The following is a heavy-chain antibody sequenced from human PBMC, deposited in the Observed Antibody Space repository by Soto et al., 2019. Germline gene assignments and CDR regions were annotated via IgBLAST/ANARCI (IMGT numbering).Heavy chain of an antibody. CDR2: IYWDGDK. CDR3: AHRATMTTFGLIIDNGIWFDP. J-gene: IGHJ5*02. D-gene: IGHD3-16*01. Sequence: QINLIESGPTLVKPTQTLTLTCTFSGFSLSTSGAAVGWVRQPPGRALEWLALIYWDGDKRYNASLGNRLTITKVTSMNQVVLTLTNVDPADTATYYCAHRATMTTFGLIIDNGIWFDPWGQGTRVIVSS. V-gene: IGHV2-5*02. CDR1: GFSLSTSGAA.